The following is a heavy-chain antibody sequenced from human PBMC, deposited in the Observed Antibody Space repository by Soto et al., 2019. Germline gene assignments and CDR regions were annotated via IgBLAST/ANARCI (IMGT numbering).Heavy chain of an antibody. CDR2: SSNSGTFS. CDR3: ARGRVDYEILTPNYNRRFWFDP. J-gene: IGHJ5*02. Sequence: PGGVPRLSCDGSGFTFSDSYISWIRQAPGKGLEWISYSSNSGTFSRYADSVKGRFSISRDNTKNLLYLQMNSLRAEDTAVYYCARGRVDYEILTPNYNRRFWFDPWGQGTLVTVSS. CDR1: GFTFSDSY. V-gene: IGHV3-11*06. D-gene: IGHD3-9*01.